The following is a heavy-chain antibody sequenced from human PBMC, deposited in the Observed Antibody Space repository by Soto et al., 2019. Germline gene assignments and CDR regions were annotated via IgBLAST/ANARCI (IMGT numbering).Heavy chain of an antibody. CDR1: GFTFSSYW. Sequence: GGSLRLSCAASGFTFSSYWMHWVRQAPGKGLVWVSRINPDGSATNYADSVRGRFTISRDNAKNTVYLQMDSLRAEDTAVYYCARSLPGTYGAFDLWGQGTMVTVSS. CDR2: INPDGSAT. V-gene: IGHV3-74*01. J-gene: IGHJ3*01. CDR3: ARSLPGTYGAFDL. D-gene: IGHD1-7*01.